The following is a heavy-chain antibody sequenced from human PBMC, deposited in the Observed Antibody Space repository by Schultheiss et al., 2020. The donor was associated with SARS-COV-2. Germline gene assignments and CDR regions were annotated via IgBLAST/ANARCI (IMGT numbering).Heavy chain of an antibody. CDR3: ARDGHSSSWYVPFDY. CDR2: ISYDGSNK. D-gene: IGHD6-13*01. J-gene: IGHJ4*02. V-gene: IGHV3-30*03. Sequence: GESLKISCAASGFTFSSYWMSWVRQAPGKGLEWVAVISYDGSNKYYADSVKGRFTISRDNSKNTLYLQMNSLRAEDTAVYYCARDGHSSSWYVPFDYWGQGTLVTVSS. CDR1: GFTFSSYW.